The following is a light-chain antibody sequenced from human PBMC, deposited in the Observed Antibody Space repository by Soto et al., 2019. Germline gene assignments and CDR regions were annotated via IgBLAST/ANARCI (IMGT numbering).Light chain of an antibody. V-gene: IGKV3-15*01. Sequence: EIVMTQSPATLSLSPGERATLSCRASQTISSNLAWYQQKPGQAPRLLIYGASTRATGVPARLSGSGSGTEFTLSISSLQSEHFAVYYCQQYNSWPLTFGGGTMVEIK. CDR2: GAS. CDR1: QTISSN. CDR3: QQYNSWPLT. J-gene: IGKJ4*01.